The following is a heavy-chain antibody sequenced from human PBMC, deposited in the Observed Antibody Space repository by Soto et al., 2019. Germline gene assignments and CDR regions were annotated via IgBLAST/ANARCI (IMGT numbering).Heavy chain of an antibody. Sequence: GGSLRLSCAASGFSFSTYLMSWVRQAPGKGLEWVANIKQGGNEKFYVDSVKGRFTISRDNDKKSLYLQMDSLRVEDTAVYYCVGALTYEVPYYYYGMDVWGQGTTVTVSS. CDR2: IKQGGNEK. CDR1: GFSFSTYL. D-gene: IGHD3-16*01. CDR3: VGALTYEVPYYYYGMDV. V-gene: IGHV3-7*01. J-gene: IGHJ6*02.